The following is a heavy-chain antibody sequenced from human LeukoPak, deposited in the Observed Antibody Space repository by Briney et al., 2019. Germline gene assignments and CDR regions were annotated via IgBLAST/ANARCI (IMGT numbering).Heavy chain of an antibody. CDR3: ARDCSVYCSSISCCFRAFDI. CDR2: ISAYDGNT. Sequence: ASVKVSCKASGYTLTSYVISWVRQAPGQGLEWMGWISAYDGNTNYAQKRQGRVTMTTDTSTSTAYMELRSLRSDDTAVYYCARDCSVYCSSISCCFRAFDIWGQGTMVTVSS. CDR1: GYTLTSYV. J-gene: IGHJ3*02. D-gene: IGHD2-2*01. V-gene: IGHV1-18*01.